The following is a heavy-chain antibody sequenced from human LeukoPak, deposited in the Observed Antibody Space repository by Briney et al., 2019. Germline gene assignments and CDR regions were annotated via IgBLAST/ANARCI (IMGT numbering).Heavy chain of an antibody. CDR3: ARDYKYAFDN. CDR2: IWIDSGNT. V-gene: IGHV3-11*06. D-gene: IGHD5-24*01. J-gene: IGHJ4*02. CDR1: GFTLSDYR. Sequence: PGGSLRLSCAASGFTLSDYRMTWVRQAPGKGLEWISYIWIDSGNTNYADSVKGRFTISGDKAKNSLYLQTNSLRVEDTAVYYCARDYKYAFDNWGQGTLVTVSS.